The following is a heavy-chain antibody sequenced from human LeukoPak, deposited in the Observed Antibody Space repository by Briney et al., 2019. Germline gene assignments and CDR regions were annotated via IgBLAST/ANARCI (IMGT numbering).Heavy chain of an antibody. CDR1: GFTFDDYG. J-gene: IGHJ1*01. D-gene: IGHD3-22*01. V-gene: IGHV3-23*01. CDR2: ISGSGGST. CDR3: AKDHLDSSSQH. Sequence: PGGSLRLSCAASGFTFDDYGMSWVRQAPGKGLEWVSAISGSGGSTYYADSVKGRFTISRDNSKNTLYLQMNSLRAEDTAVYYCAKDHLDSSSQHWGQGTLVTVSS.